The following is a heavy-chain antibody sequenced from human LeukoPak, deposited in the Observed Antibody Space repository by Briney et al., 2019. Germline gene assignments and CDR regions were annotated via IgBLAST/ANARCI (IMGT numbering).Heavy chain of an antibody. D-gene: IGHD3-9*01. V-gene: IGHV4-38-2*02. CDR3: GRDRPTGYYDY. Sequence: SETLSLTCTVSSYSISSGYYWGWIRQPPGKGLEWIASINHSGMTYYNPSLKSRVTISVGTSKNQFSLKVTSVTAADTAVYYCGRDRPTGYYDYWGQGTLVTVSS. J-gene: IGHJ4*02. CDR1: SYSISSGYY. CDR2: INHSGMT.